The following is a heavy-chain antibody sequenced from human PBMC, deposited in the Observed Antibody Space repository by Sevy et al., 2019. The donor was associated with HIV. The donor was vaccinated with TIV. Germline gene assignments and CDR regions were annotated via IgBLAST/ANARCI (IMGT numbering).Heavy chain of an antibody. V-gene: IGHV3-21*01. CDR2: ITSGSTYI. D-gene: IGHD2-2*01. J-gene: IGHJ4*02. Sequence: GGSLRLSCAASGFTFNSYTMNWVRQAPGKGLEWVSSITSGSTYIYYEDAVKGRFTSSRDNAKNSLYLQMNSLRAEDTAVYYCARDGGCSSTSCLLYFDYWGQGSLVTVSS. CDR3: ARDGGCSSTSCLLYFDY. CDR1: GFTFNSYT.